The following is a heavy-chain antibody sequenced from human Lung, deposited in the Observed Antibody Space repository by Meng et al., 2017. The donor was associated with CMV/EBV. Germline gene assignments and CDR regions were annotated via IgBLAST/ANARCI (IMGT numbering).Heavy chain of an antibody. CDR1: GFTFSSYS. D-gene: IGHD1-7*01. V-gene: IGHV3-48*04. CDR3: ARGSPHWNYPPDYYGMDA. CDR2: ISSSSSTI. Sequence: GEXXRISCAASGFTFSSYSMNWVRQAPGKGLEWVSYISSSSSTIYYADSVKGRFTISRDNAKNSLYLQMNSLRAEETAVYYCARGSPHWNYPPDYYGMDAXGQGXTVTVS. J-gene: IGHJ6*02.